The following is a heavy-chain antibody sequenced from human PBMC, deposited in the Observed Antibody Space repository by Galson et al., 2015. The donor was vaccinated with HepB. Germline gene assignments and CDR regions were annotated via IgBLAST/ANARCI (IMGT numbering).Heavy chain of an antibody. CDR3: ARDEGGRKYDWFDP. J-gene: IGHJ5*02. Sequence: SVKVSCKASGFIFNNYGFTWVRQVPGQGLEWMGWISAYNGHSSYAPNFQGRVTLTTDTSTSTAYMELRGLRSDDAALYYCARDEGGRKYDWFDPWGQETLVTVSS. CDR1: GFIFNNYG. V-gene: IGHV1-18*01. CDR2: ISAYNGHS. D-gene: IGHD3-16*01.